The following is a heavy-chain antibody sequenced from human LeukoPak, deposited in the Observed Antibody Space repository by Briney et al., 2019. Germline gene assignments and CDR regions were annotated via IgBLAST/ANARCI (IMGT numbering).Heavy chain of an antibody. Sequence: GGSLRLSCAASGFTFSSYAMSWVRQAPGKGLEWVSAIGGSGGSTYYADSVKGRFTISRDNSKNTLYLQMNSLRAEDTAVYYCAKDQYYYDSSGYPPNWYFDLWGRGTLVTVSS. CDR2: IGGSGGST. CDR1: GFTFSSYA. CDR3: AKDQYYYDSSGYPPNWYFDL. D-gene: IGHD3-22*01. V-gene: IGHV3-23*01. J-gene: IGHJ2*01.